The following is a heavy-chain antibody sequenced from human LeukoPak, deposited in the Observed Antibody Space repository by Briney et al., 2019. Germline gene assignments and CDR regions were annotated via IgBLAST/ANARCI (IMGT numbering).Heavy chain of an antibody. D-gene: IGHD2-2*01. Sequence: SETLSLTCTVSGGSISSYYWSWIRQPAGKGLEWIGRIYTSGSTNYNPSLKSRVTMSVDTSKNQFSLKLSSVTAADTAVYYCARGDPHIVVVPAANPLDAFDIWGQGTMVTVSS. CDR3: ARGDPHIVVVPAANPLDAFDI. J-gene: IGHJ3*02. CDR1: GGSISSYY. V-gene: IGHV4-4*07. CDR2: IYTSGST.